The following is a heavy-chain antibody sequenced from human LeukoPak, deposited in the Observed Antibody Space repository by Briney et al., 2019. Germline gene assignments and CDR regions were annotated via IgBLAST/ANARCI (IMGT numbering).Heavy chain of an antibody. CDR3: ARHEAWFDP. J-gene: IGHJ5*02. CDR2: YSGST. V-gene: IGHV4-59*08. CDR1: GTSITSYH. Sequence: PSETLSLTCTVSGTSITSYHWSWIRQPPGKGLEWIGSYSGSTNYNPSLKSRVTISVDTSKNQFSLKLSSVTAADTAVYCCARHEAWFDPWGQGTLVTVSS.